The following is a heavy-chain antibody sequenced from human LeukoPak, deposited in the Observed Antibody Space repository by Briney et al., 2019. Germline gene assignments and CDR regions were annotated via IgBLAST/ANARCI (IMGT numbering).Heavy chain of an antibody. CDR2: MNPNSGNT. CDR1: GYTFTSYD. D-gene: IGHD3-3*01. Sequence: EASVKVSCKASGYTFTSYDINWVRQATGQGLEWMGWMNPNSGNTGYAQKFQGRVTITRNTSISTAYMELSSLRSEDTAVYYCARVADYDFWSGSHYYMDVWGKGTTVTVSS. J-gene: IGHJ6*03. V-gene: IGHV1-8*03. CDR3: ARVADYDFWSGSHYYMDV.